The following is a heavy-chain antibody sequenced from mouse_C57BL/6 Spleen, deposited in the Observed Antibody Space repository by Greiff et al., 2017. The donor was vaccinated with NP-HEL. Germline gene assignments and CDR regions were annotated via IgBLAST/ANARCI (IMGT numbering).Heavy chain of an antibody. Sequence: VQLQQSGAELARPGASVKMSCKASGYTFTSYTMHWVKQRPGQGLEWIGYINPSSGYTKYNQKCKDKATLTADKSSSTAYMHLSSLTSEDSAVYYCAREGLDSSGYVGAMDYWVQGTSVTVSS. J-gene: IGHJ4*01. CDR1: GYTFTSYT. CDR3: AREGLDSSGYVGAMDY. V-gene: IGHV1-4*01. CDR2: INPSSGYT. D-gene: IGHD3-2*02.